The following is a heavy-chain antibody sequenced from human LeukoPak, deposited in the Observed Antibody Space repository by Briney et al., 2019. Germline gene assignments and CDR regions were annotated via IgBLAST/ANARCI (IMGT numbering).Heavy chain of an antibody. CDR3: AKDQERRVRGVRGYFDY. CDR1: GFTFSSYS. J-gene: IGHJ4*02. Sequence: GGSLRLSCAASGFTFSSYSMNWVRQAPGKGLEWVSYISSSSSTIYYADSVKGRFTISRDNAKNSLYLQMNSLRAEDTALYYCAKDQERRVRGVRGYFDYWGQGTLVTVSS. V-gene: IGHV3-48*04. CDR2: ISSSSSTI. D-gene: IGHD3-10*01.